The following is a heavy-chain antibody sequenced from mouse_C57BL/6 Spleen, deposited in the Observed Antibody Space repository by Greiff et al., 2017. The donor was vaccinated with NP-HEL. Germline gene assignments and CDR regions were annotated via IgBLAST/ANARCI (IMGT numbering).Heavy chain of an antibody. CDR2: IRSKSNNYAT. J-gene: IGHJ1*03. V-gene: IGHV10-1*01. CDR1: GFSFNTYA. CDR3: VRHRGGSSYGYFDV. Sequence: EVQGVESGGGLVQPKGSLKLSCAASGFSFNTYAMNWVRQAPGKGLEWVARIRSKSNNYATYYADSVKDRFTISRDDSESMLYLQMNNLKTEDTAMYYCVRHRGGSSYGYFDVWGTGTTVTVSS. D-gene: IGHD1-1*01.